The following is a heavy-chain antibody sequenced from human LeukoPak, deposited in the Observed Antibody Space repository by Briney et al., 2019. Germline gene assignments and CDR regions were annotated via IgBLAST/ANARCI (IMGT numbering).Heavy chain of an antibody. Sequence: ASVKVSCKASGYTFTGYYMHWVRQAPGQGLEWMGIINPSGGSTSYAQKFQGRVTMTRDTSTSTVYMELSSLRSEDTAVYYCARGLTYYYDSSGYIGDYWGQGTLVTVSS. D-gene: IGHD3-22*01. J-gene: IGHJ4*02. CDR3: ARGLTYYYDSSGYIGDY. V-gene: IGHV1-46*01. CDR1: GYTFTGYY. CDR2: INPSGGST.